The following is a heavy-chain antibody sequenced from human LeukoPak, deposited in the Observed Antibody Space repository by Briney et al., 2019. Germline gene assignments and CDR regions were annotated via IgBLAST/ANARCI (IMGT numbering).Heavy chain of an antibody. V-gene: IGHV3-21*01. CDR2: ISSSSSYI. D-gene: IGHD6-19*01. CDR1: GFTFSSYS. Sequence: GGSLRLSCAASGFTFSSYSMNWVRQAPGKGLEWVSSISSSSSYIYYADSVKGRFTISRDNAKNSLYLQMNSLRAEDTAVYYCARAGSGWSPTDSWGQGTLVTVSS. CDR3: ARAGSGWSPTDS. J-gene: IGHJ4*02.